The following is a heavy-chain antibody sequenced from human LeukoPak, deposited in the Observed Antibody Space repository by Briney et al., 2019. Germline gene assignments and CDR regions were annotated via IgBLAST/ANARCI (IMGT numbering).Heavy chain of an antibody. Sequence: PGRSLRLSCAASGFTFSSYPMHWVRQAPGKGLEWVAVISNDGSNKNFADSVKGRFTISRDNSKNTLYLQMNSLRAEDTAVYYCARDITPPTEPYYYYGMDVWGQGTTVTVSS. CDR2: ISNDGSNK. CDR3: ARDITPPTEPYYYYGMDV. D-gene: IGHD1-14*01. V-gene: IGHV3-30-3*01. J-gene: IGHJ6*02. CDR1: GFTFSSYP.